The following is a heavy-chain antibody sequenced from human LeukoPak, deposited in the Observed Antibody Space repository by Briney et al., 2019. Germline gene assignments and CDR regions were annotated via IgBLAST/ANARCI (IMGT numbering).Heavy chain of an antibody. D-gene: IGHD3-3*01. Sequence: GGSLRLSCVASGFPSSSYWMTWVRQAPGKGLEWVANIKQDGSKKSYVDSVKGRFTISRDNAKNSLYLQMNSLRAEDTAVYYCAKEYYDFWSGIMDWGQGTLVTVSS. J-gene: IGHJ4*02. CDR3: AKEYYDFWSGIMD. CDR2: IKQDGSKK. V-gene: IGHV3-7*03. CDR1: GFPSSSYW.